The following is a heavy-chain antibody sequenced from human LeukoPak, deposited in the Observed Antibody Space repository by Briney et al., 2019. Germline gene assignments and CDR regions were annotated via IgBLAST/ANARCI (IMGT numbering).Heavy chain of an antibody. J-gene: IGHJ5*02. CDR1: GGSFSGYY. CDR2: IYYSGST. V-gene: IGHV4-31*11. Sequence: PSETLSLTCAVYGGSFSGYYWSWIRQHPGKGLEWIGYIYYSGSTYYNPSLKSRVTISVDTSKNQFSLKLSSVTAADTAVYYCAREKRAFDPWGQGTLVTVSS. CDR3: AREKRAFDP.